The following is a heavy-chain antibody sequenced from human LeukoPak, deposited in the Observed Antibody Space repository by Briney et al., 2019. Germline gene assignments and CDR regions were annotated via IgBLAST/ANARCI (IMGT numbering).Heavy chain of an antibody. CDR3: AREISAPWVLWFGELSGSSNWFDP. CDR1: GFTFSSYS. Sequence: GGSLRLSCAASGFTFSSYSMNWVCQAPGKGLEWVSSISSSSSYIYYADSVKGRFTISRDNAKNSLYLQMNSLRAEDTAVYYCAREISAPWVLWFGELSGSSNWFDPWGQGTLVTVSS. V-gene: IGHV3-21*01. CDR2: ISSSSSYI. D-gene: IGHD3-10*01. J-gene: IGHJ5*02.